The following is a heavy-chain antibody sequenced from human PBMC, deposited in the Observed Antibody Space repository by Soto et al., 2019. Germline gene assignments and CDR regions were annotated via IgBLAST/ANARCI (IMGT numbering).Heavy chain of an antibody. Sequence: NPRESRRVSVTFSGVALTIRGLGVGWIRQPPGKALEWLALIYWDDDKRYSPSLKSRLTITKDTSKNQVVLIMTNMDPLDTATYYCAHSTYLFDYWVQRTLVTVSP. CDR1: GVALTIRGLG. CDR2: IYWDDDK. CDR3: AHSTYLFDY. J-gene: IGHJ4*02. V-gene: IGHV2-5*02.